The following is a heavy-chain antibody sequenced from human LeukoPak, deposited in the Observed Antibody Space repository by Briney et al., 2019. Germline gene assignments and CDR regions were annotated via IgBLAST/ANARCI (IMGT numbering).Heavy chain of an antibody. V-gene: IGHV3-9*01. D-gene: IGHD6-19*01. Sequence: AGGSLRLSCAASGFTFDDYAMHWVRQAPGKGLEWVSGIRWYSGSIGYADSVKGRFTISRDNAKNSLYLQMNSLRAEDTAVYYCARVVAVAGLDYWGQGTLVTVSS. J-gene: IGHJ4*02. CDR1: GFTFDDYA. CDR2: IRWYSGSI. CDR3: ARVVAVAGLDY.